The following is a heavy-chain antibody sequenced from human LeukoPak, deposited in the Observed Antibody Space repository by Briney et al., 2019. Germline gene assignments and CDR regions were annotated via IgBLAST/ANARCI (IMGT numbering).Heavy chain of an antibody. CDR2: ISGSGGST. V-gene: IGHV3-23*01. D-gene: IGHD2-2*01. J-gene: IGHJ3*02. Sequence: GGSLRLSCAASGFTFSSYAMSWVRQAPGKGLEWVSAISGSGGSTYYADSVKGRFTISRDNSKNTLYLQMNGLRAEDTAVYYCARVGPCSSTSCYHGALDAFDIWGQGTMVTVSS. CDR3: ARVGPCSSTSCYHGALDAFDI. CDR1: GFTFSSYA.